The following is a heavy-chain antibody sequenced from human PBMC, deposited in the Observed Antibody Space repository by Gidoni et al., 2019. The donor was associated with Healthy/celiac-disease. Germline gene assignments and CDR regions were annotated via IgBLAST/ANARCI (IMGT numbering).Heavy chain of an antibody. CDR1: GFTCSSYS. V-gene: IGHV3-48*02. CDR3: ARSGGPLMVRGVIGY. J-gene: IGHJ4*02. Sequence: EVQLVESVGGLVQPGGSLRLSCAASGFTCSSYSMNWVRQAPGKGLEWVSYISSSSSTIYYADSVKGRFTISRDNAKNSLYLQMNSLRDEDTAVYYCARSGGPLMVRGVIGYWGQGTLVTVSS. D-gene: IGHD3-10*01. CDR2: ISSSSSTI.